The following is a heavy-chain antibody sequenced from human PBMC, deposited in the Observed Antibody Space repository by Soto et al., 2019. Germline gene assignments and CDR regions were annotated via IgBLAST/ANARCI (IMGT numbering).Heavy chain of an antibody. Sequence: QVQLQESGPGLVKPSETLSLTCTVSDGSISSYYWTWIRQPPGKGLEWIGYISYSGSTNYNPSLKSRLTIPVDTSKNQFSLKLTSVTAADTAVYYCARGAGLVPFDYWGQGTLVTVSS. CDR3: ARGAGLVPFDY. V-gene: IGHV4-59*01. CDR1: DGSISSYY. CDR2: ISYSGST. D-gene: IGHD6-6*01. J-gene: IGHJ4*02.